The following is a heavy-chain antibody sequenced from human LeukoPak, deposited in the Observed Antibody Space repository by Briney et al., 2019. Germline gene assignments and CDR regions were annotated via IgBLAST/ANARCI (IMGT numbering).Heavy chain of an antibody. CDR1: GFTFSGFW. CDR2: INSDGSEG. Sequence: GGSLRLSCAVSGFTFSGFWMSWSRQAPGKGLEWVASINSDGSEGYYADSVKGRFTISRDNSKNTLYLQMNSLRAEDTAVYYCARDLDYDFWSGYLTPSKYYYGMDVWGQGTTVTVSS. D-gene: IGHD3-3*01. CDR3: ARDLDYDFWSGYLTPSKYYYGMDV. V-gene: IGHV3-7*01. J-gene: IGHJ6*02.